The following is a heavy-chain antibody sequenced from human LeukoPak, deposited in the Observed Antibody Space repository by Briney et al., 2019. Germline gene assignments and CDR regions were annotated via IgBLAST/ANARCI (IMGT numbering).Heavy chain of an antibody. J-gene: IGHJ4*02. V-gene: IGHV3-21*01. CDR1: GFTFSNYN. CDR3: ARDDCSTTNCYLAY. Sequence: GGSLRLSCAASGFTFSNYNMNWVRQAPGKGLEWVSSIRRSSSYIYYADSVKGRFPIPSENTKKSLYLQMNSLRAEDTAVYYCARDDCSTTNCYLAYWGQGTLVTVSS. CDR2: IRRSSSYI. D-gene: IGHD2-2*01.